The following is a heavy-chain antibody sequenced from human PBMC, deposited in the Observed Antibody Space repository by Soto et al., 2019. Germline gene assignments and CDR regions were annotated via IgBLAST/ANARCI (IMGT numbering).Heavy chain of an antibody. V-gene: IGHV4-39*01. D-gene: IGHD1-26*01. CDR1: GGSISSSSYY. Sequence: QLQLQESGPGLVKPSETLSLTCTVSGGSISSSSYYWGWIRQPPGKGLEWIGTIHHSGSTYYKPSLKSRVTISVDTSKNQFSLKLNSVTAADTAIYYCAREMGGSIDYWGQGTLVTVSS. CDR3: AREMGGSIDY. CDR2: IHHSGST. J-gene: IGHJ4*02.